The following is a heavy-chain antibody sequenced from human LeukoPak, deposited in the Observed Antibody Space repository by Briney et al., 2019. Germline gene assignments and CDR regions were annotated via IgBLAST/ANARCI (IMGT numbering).Heavy chain of an antibody. Sequence: GGSLRLSCAASGFTFSSFDRHWVRQAPGKGLEWVGVISYDGSNKYYADPVKGRFTISRDNSKNTLYLQMNSLRAEDTAVYYCARGGEGYSSGWYDYWGQGTLVTVSS. CDR1: GFTFSSFD. V-gene: IGHV3-30*04. D-gene: IGHD6-19*01. CDR2: ISYDGSNK. CDR3: ARGGEGYSSGWYDY. J-gene: IGHJ4*02.